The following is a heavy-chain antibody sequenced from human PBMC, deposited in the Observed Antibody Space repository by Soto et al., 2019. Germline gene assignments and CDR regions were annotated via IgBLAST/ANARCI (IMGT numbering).Heavy chain of an antibody. D-gene: IGHD6-6*01. J-gene: IGHJ4*02. CDR3: ARDQPHRSSAREGYYFDY. CDR2: IIPIFGTA. V-gene: IGHV1-69*01. CDR1: GGTFSSYA. Sequence: QVQLVQSGAEVKKPGSSVKVSCKAYGGTFSSYAISWVRQAPGQGLEWMGGIIPIFGTANYAQKFQGRVTITADESTSTAYMELSSLRSEDTAVYYCARDQPHRSSAREGYYFDYWGQGTLVTVSS.